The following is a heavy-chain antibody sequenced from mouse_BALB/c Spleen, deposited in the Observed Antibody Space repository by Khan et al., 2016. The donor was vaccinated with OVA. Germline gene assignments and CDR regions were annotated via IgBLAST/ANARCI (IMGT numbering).Heavy chain of an antibody. J-gene: IGHJ4*01. Sequence: QVQLQQSGPGLVAPSQSLSITCTVSGFSLTSYGVNWIRQPPGKGLEWLGVIWGDGNTNYHSALISRLIISKDNSKSQVFLKLNSLQTDDTATYYCAKVTPDYYAMEYWGRGTSVTVCS. D-gene: IGHD1-1*01. CDR3: AKVTPDYYAMEY. V-gene: IGHV2-3*01. CDR2: IWGDGNT. CDR1: GFSLTSYG.